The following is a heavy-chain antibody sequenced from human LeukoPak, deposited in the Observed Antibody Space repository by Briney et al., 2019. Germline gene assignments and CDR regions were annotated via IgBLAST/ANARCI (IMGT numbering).Heavy chain of an antibody. CDR3: AKRELGLGGSYYSDAFDI. V-gene: IGHV3-23*01. CDR1: GLTFRTYP. CDR2: INGPGVTT. J-gene: IGHJ3*02. D-gene: IGHD1-26*01. Sequence: GGSLRLSCAASGLTFRTYPMSRVRQAPGKGLEWVSAINGPGVTTHYADSVKGRFTISRDNSKNTLYLQMNSLRVEDTAIYYCAKRELGLGGSYYSDAFDIWGQGTMVTVSS.